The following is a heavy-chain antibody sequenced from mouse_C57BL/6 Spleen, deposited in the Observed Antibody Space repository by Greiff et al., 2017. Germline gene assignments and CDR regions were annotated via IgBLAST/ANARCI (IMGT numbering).Heavy chain of an antibody. CDR2: IYPRDGST. D-gene: IGHD2-4*01. Sequence: VQLQQSDAELVKPGASVKISCKVSGYTFTDHTIHWMKQRPEQGLEWIGYIYPRDGSTKYNEKFKGKATLTADKSSSTAYMQLSSLTSEDYAVYFWARGGDYGWFAYWGQGTLVTVSA. V-gene: IGHV1-78*01. J-gene: IGHJ3*01. CDR1: GYTFTDHT. CDR3: ARGGDYGWFAY.